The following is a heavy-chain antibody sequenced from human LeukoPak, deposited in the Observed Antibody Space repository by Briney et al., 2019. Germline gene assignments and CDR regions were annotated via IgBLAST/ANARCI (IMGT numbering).Heavy chain of an antibody. CDR1: GFTFSSYA. J-gene: IGHJ3*01. CDR2: ISGSGGST. CDR3: ARDAQWELRAFDV. V-gene: IGHV3-23*01. D-gene: IGHD4-23*01. Sequence: GGSLRLSCAASGFTFSSYAMTWVRQAPGKGLEWVSAISGSGGSTYYADSVKGRFTISRDNSKNTLYLQMNSLRADDTAVYYCARDAQWELRAFDVWGRGTMVIVSS.